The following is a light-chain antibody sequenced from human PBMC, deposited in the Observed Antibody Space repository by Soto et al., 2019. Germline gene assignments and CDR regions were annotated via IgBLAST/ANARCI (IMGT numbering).Light chain of an antibody. CDR2: GAS. V-gene: IGKV1-6*01. CDR3: LQDRNYPRT. Sequence: AIQMTQSPSSLSASVGARVTITCRASQDIRNELGWYQQRPGKAPKALIYGASNLQSGVPSRFSGSGFGTDFTLTISSLQPEDFATYYCLQDRNYPRTFGQGTKVESK. J-gene: IGKJ1*01. CDR1: QDIRNE.